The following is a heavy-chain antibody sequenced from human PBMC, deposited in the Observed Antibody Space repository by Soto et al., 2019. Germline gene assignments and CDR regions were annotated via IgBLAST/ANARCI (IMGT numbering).Heavy chain of an antibody. CDR1: GASLGGFH. V-gene: IGHV4-34*12. CDR3: ARSPLGYDYVRQTWREVGDSFDI. CDR2: LIHGGST. Sequence: SETLSLTCAIYGASLGGFHWTWLRQAPGKGLEWIGELIHGGSTNYNPSLKGRVSFPLDTSKNQFSLHLMSVTAADTAVYYCARSPLGYDYVRQTWREVGDSFDIWGRGTLVT. J-gene: IGHJ3*02. D-gene: IGHD3-16*01.